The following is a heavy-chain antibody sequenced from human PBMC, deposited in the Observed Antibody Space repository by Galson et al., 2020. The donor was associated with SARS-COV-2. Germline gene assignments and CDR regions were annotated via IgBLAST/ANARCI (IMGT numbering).Heavy chain of an antibody. CDR3: ARDLRLADEYFQH. CDR2: IWYDGSNK. V-gene: IGHV3-33*01. CDR1: GFTFSSYG. Sequence: QLGESLKISCAASGFTFSSYGMHWVRQAPGKGLEWVAVIWYDGSNKYYADSVKGRFTISRDNSKNTLYLQMNSLRAEDTAVYYCARDLRLADEYFQHWGQGTLVTVSS. D-gene: IGHD6-19*01. J-gene: IGHJ1*01.